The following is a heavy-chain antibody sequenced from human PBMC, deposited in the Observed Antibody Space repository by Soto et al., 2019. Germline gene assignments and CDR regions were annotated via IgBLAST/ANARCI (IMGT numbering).Heavy chain of an antibody. CDR1: GFTFSSYG. CDR2: IWYDGSNK. J-gene: IGHJ4*01. V-gene: IGHV3-33*01. Sequence: QVQLVESGGGVVQPGRSLRLSCAASGFTFSSYGMHWVRQAPGKGLEWVAVIWYDGSNKYYADSVKGRFTISRDNSKNTLYRQMNSLRDEDRAVYYCARDRLASGSGGNYTGFDYWGHGTLVTVSS. CDR3: ARDRLASGSGGNYTGFDY. D-gene: IGHD3-10*01.